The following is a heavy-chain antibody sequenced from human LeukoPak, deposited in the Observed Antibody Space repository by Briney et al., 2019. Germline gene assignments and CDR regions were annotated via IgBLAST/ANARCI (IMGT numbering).Heavy chain of an antibody. CDR2: INHSGST. Sequence: PSETLSLTCAVYGGSFSGYYWSWIRQPPGKGLEWIAEINHSGSTNYNPSLKSRVTISVDTSKNQFSLKLSSVTAADTAVYYCARLGPLRYFDWLLETSNFDYWGQGTLVTVSS. CDR1: GGSFSGYY. V-gene: IGHV4-34*01. CDR3: ARLGPLRYFDWLLETSNFDY. D-gene: IGHD3-9*01. J-gene: IGHJ4*02.